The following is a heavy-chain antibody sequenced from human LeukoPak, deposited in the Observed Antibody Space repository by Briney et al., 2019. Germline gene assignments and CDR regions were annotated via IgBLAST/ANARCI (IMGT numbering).Heavy chain of an antibody. V-gene: IGHV4-59*08. CDR1: GGSVSSYY. CDR2: ISYSGST. D-gene: IGHD6-19*01. J-gene: IGHJ4*02. CDR3: ASGAVAGAYFDY. Sequence: PSETLSLTCTVSGGSVSSYYWSWSRQPPGKGLEWIGYISYSGSTNYNPSLKSRVTISVDTSKNQFSLKLSSVTAADTAVYYCASGAVAGAYFDYWGQGTLVTVSS.